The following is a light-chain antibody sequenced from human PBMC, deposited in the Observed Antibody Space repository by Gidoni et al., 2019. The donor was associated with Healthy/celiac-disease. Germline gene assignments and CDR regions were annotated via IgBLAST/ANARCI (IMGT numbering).Light chain of an antibody. CDR1: QSVSSN. Sequence: ELVLTQSPATLSVSPGERATLSCRTSQSVSSNLAWYQQKPGQAPRLLIYGASTRATGIPARFSGSGSGTEFTLTISSLQSEDFAVYYCQSRDTFGQGTKLEIK. J-gene: IGKJ2*01. CDR3: QSRDT. CDR2: GAS. V-gene: IGKV3-15*01.